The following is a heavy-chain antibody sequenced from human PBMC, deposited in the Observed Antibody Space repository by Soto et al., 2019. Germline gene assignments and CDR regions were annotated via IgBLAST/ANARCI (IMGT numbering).Heavy chain of an antibody. CDR3: ASLMWYEPGRY. J-gene: IGHJ4*02. V-gene: IGHV3-23*01. D-gene: IGHD2-15*01. Sequence: EVQLLESGGGLVQPGGSLRLSCAASGFTFSSYAMSWVRQAPGKGLEWASAISGSGGSTYYADSVKGRFTISRDNSKNTLYLQMNSLRAEDTAVYYCASLMWYEPGRYWGQGTLVTVSS. CDR1: GFTFSSYA. CDR2: ISGSGGST.